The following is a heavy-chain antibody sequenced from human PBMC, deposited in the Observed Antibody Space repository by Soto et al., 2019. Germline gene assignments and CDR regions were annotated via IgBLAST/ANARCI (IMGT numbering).Heavy chain of an antibody. V-gene: IGHV3-30-3*01. D-gene: IGHD2-21*01. CDR1: GFTLSTYA. CDR2: ISYDGTST. Sequence: QVQLVESGGGVVQPGRSLRLSCAASGFTLSTYAIHWVRQAPGKGLEWVALISYDGTSTYYADSVKGRFTISRDNSKNTLYLQMDSLKAEDTAVYFFASVAAIRRFDGLDVWGEGTKVTVSS. J-gene: IGHJ6*04. CDR3: ASVAAIRRFDGLDV.